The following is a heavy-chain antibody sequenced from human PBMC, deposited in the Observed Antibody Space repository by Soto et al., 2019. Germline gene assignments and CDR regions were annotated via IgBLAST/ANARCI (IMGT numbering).Heavy chain of an antibody. CDR1: GFTFSSYA. J-gene: IGHJ4*02. CDR3: AKDLRQYTVDTAMVARGPDY. V-gene: IGHV3-23*01. CDR2: ISGSGGST. Sequence: GGSLRLSCAASGFTFSSYAMSWVRQAPGKGLEWVSAISGSGGSTYYADSVKGRFTISRDNSKNTLYLQMNSLRAEDTAVYYCAKDLRQYTVDTAMVARGPDYWGQGTLVTVSS. D-gene: IGHD5-18*01.